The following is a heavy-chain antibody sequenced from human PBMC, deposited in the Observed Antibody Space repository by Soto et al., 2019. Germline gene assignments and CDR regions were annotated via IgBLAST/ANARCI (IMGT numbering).Heavy chain of an antibody. J-gene: IGHJ4*02. CDR2: INGGGTYA. V-gene: IGHV3-74*01. Sequence: EVQLVESGGGLVQPGGSLRLSCVASGFSFSSHWMHWVRQDPGKGLVWVSRINGGGTYATYADAVKGRFTISRDNAKNTLKLQMNSLRAEDTAVYYCVREDGFDQWGQGTLVTVAS. CDR3: VREDGFDQ. CDR1: GFSFSSHW.